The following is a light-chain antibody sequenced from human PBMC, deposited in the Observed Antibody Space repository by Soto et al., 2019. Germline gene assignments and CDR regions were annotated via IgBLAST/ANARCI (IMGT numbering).Light chain of an antibody. CDR1: QSIRSNY. J-gene: IGKJ1*01. V-gene: IGKV3-20*01. Sequence: ETVLTQSPGTLSLSPGERATLSCRASQSIRSNYLAWYRQTPGQAPRLLIYGASNRATGIPDRFSGSGSGTDFTLIISRLEPEDFALYYCQQYGSSPWTFGQGIKVEMK. CDR3: QQYGSSPWT. CDR2: GAS.